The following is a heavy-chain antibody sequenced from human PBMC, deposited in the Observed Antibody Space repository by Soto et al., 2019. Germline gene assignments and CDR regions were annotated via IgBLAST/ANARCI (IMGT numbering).Heavy chain of an antibody. CDR3: ARQLSGGYSYGYYFDY. CDR1: GGSMSSSSHY. J-gene: IGHJ4*02. V-gene: IGHV4-39*01. D-gene: IGHD5-18*01. Sequence: SETLSLTCTVSGGSMSSSSHYWGWIRQPPGKGLEWIGGIYFSGSTAYNPSLKSRVTISVGTSKNQFSLKLTSVTAADTAVYYCARQLSGGYSYGYYFDYWGQGTLVTVSS. CDR2: IYFSGST.